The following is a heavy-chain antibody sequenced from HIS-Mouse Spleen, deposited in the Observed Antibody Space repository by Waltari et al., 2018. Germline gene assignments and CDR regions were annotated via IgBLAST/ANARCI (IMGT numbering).Heavy chain of an antibody. CDR3: ASRGSYGGYYFDY. V-gene: IGHV4-59*01. Sequence: QVQLQESGPGLVKPSETLSLTCTVSGGPISSYYWSSIRQPPGKGLEWIGYIYYSGSTNYNPSLKSRVTISVDTSKNQFSLKLSSVTAADTAVYYCASRGSYGGYYFDYWGQGTLVTVSS. J-gene: IGHJ4*02. CDR2: IYYSGST. CDR1: GGPISSYY. D-gene: IGHD1-26*01.